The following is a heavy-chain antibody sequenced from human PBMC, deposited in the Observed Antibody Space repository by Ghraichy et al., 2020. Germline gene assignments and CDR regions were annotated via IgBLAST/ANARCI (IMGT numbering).Heavy chain of an antibody. Sequence: SVKVSCKASGGTFSSYAISWVRQAPGQGLEWMGGIIPIFGTANYAQKFQGRVTITTDESTSTAYMELSSLRSEDTAVYYCARAVGAAALWGYFDYWGQGTLVTVSS. J-gene: IGHJ4*02. CDR2: IIPIFGTA. V-gene: IGHV1-69*05. CDR3: ARAVGAAALWGYFDY. D-gene: IGHD6-13*01. CDR1: GGTFSSYA.